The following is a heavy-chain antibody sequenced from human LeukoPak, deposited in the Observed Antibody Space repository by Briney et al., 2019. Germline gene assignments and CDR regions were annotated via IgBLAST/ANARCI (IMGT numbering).Heavy chain of an antibody. V-gene: IGHV3-23*01. CDR3: AKVMKGSERLTMVRGVIIKTAGLYYMDV. Sequence: GGSLRLSCAASGFTLSSYAMSWVRQAPGKGLEWVSSISASGGSTNYADSVKGRFTISRDNSKNTVYLQMNSLRAEDTAVYYCAKVMKGSERLTMVRGVIIKTAGLYYMDVWGKGTTVTVSS. D-gene: IGHD3-10*01. J-gene: IGHJ6*03. CDR1: GFTLSSYA. CDR2: ISASGGST.